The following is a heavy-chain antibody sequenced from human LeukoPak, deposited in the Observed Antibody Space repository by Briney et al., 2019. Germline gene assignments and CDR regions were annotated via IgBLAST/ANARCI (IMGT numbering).Heavy chain of an antibody. D-gene: IGHD3-10*01. Sequence: GGSLRLSCAASGFTFSSYGMSWVRQAPGKGLEWVSVIYSGGSTYYADSVKGRFTISRDNSKNTLYLQMNSLRAEDTAVYYCAKDLYYYGSGSHDYWGQGTLVTVSS. V-gene: IGHV3-23*03. CDR3: AKDLYYYGSGSHDY. CDR1: GFTFSSYG. J-gene: IGHJ4*02. CDR2: IYSGGST.